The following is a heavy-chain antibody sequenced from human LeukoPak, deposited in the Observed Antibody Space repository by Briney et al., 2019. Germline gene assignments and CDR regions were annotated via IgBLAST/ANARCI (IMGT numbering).Heavy chain of an antibody. J-gene: IGHJ4*02. Sequence: GRSLRLSCAASGITFINHAMDWVRQAPGKGLEWVAVISYDGSNTYYADSVKGRFTISRDNSKSTLYLQMNSLRVEDTAVYYCARAGTPGSADYWGQGTLVTVSS. V-gene: IGHV3-30-3*01. CDR1: GITFINHA. CDR3: ARAGTPGSADY. CDR2: ISYDGSNT. D-gene: IGHD1-1*01.